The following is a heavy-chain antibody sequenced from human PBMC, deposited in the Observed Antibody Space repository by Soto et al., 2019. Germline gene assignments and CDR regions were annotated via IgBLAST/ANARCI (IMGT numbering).Heavy chain of an antibody. CDR2: IYSGGST. CDR1: GFTVVSNY. V-gene: IGHV3-66*01. D-gene: IGHD3-10*01. CDR3: ARGGTMALDY. J-gene: IGHJ4*02. Sequence: GGSHRLSSTASGFTVVSNYMSWVRQATGKGLEWVSVIYSGGSTYYADSVKGRFTISRDNSKNTLYLQMNSLRADDTAVYYCARGGTMALDYWGQGTLVTVSS.